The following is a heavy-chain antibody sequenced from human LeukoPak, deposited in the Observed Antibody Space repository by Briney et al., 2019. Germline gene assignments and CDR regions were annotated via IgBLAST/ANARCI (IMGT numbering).Heavy chain of an antibody. Sequence: PGRSLRLSFAASGFTFSSYGMHWVRQAPGKGLEWVAVIWYDGSNKYYADSVKGRFTISRDNSKNTLYLQMNSLRAEDTAVYYCARTPDSSGYYYFDYWGQGTLVTVSS. CDR1: GFTFSSYG. CDR3: ARTPDSSGYYYFDY. CDR2: IWYDGSNK. D-gene: IGHD3-22*01. V-gene: IGHV3-33*01. J-gene: IGHJ4*02.